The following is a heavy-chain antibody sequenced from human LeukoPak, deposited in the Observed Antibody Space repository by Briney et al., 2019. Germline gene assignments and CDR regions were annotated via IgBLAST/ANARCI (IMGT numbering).Heavy chain of an antibody. D-gene: IGHD3-3*01. J-gene: IGHJ6*03. CDR2: IYTSGTT. V-gene: IGHV4-61*02. Sequence: PSETLSLTCTVSGGSITSGSYYWSWIRQPAGEGLEWIGRIYTSGTTNYNPSLNSRLTISVNTSKSQFFLKLSSVTAADTAVYYCAREGAPSYDFWSGYYQWYYYYYMDVWGKGTTVTVSS. CDR3: AREGAPSYDFWSGYYQWYYYYYMDV. CDR1: GGSITSGSYY.